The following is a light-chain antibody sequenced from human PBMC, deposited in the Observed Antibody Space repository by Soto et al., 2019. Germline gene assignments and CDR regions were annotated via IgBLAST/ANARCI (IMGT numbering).Light chain of an antibody. CDR3: HSYSGSKPYL. CDR2: EVV. J-gene: IGLJ1*01. CDR1: PPDIGVYDF. Sequence: QSVLPQGPSASGSPGQSVTISCSGTPPDIGVYDFVSWYQHHPGKAPRLIIYEVVQRPSGVPDRFSGSKSGNTASLTGSGLQAADYADYSCHSYSGSKPYLFGRGTKVTLL. V-gene: IGLV2-8*01.